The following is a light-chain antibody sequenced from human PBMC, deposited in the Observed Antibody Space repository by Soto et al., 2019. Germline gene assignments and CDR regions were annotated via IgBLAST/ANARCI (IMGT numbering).Light chain of an antibody. J-gene: IGKJ1*01. CDR2: GAS. CDR3: PPYQTWPPST. CDR1: QSVSSN. V-gene: IGKV3-15*01. Sequence: IVLTQSLATLSVSPGERATLSCRASQSVSSNLAWYQQKPGQAPRLVIYGASTRATGLPARFSGSGSGTEFTLTSSSLLPEDFAIYYSPPYQTWPPSTFGHGTKV.